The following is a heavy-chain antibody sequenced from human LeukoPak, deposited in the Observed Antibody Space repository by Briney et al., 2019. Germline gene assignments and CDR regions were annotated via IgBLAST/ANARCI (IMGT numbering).Heavy chain of an antibody. CDR2: IYSGGST. CDR3: AKDRRSGSGSYPIDY. D-gene: IGHD3-10*01. CDR1: GFTVSSNY. J-gene: IGHJ4*02. V-gene: IGHV3-66*01. Sequence: PGGSLRLSCAASGFTVSSNYMSWVRQAPGKGLEWVSVIYSGGSTYYADSVKGRFTISRDNSKNTLYLQMNSLRAEDTAVYYCAKDRRSGSGSYPIDYWGQGTLVTVSS.